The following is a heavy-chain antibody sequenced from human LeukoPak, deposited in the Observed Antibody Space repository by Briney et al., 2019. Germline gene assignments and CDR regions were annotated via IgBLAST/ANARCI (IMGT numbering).Heavy chain of an antibody. CDR3: APDPNKWLRNY. CDR2: ISGSGSST. CDR1: GFTFGDDG. J-gene: IGHJ4*02. Sequence: GGSLRLSCTASGFTFGDDGMSWFRQAPGKGLEWISTISGSGSSTDFADSVKGRFTISRDNSKNTLNLQMNNLRAEDTAIYYCAPDPNKWLRNYWGQGTLVTVSS. D-gene: IGHD5-12*01. V-gene: IGHV3-23*01.